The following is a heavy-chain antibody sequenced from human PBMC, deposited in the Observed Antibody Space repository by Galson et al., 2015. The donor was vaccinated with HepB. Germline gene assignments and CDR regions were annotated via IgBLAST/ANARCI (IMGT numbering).Heavy chain of an antibody. J-gene: IGHJ3*02. CDR2: ISGSGGST. CDR1: GFTFSSYA. Sequence: SLRLSCAASGFTFSSYAMSWVRQAPGKGLEWVSAISGSGGSTYYADSVKGRFTISRDNSKNTLYLQMNSLRAEDTAVYYCAKGGVMITFGGVIPPDAFDIWGQGTMVTVSS. CDR3: AKGGVMITFGGVIPPDAFDI. D-gene: IGHD3-16*02. V-gene: IGHV3-23*01.